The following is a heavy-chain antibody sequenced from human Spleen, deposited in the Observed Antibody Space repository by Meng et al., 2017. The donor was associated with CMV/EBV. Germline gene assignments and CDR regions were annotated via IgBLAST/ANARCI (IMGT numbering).Heavy chain of an antibody. D-gene: IGHD3-3*01. CDR3: AKGPTDFWSGYYIVS. Sequence: GESLKISCAASGFTFSSYEMNWVRQAPGKGLQWVALIWYDGSNEYYADSVQGRFSISRDNSKNTLYLQMNSLRAEDTAVYYCAKGPTDFWSGYYIVSWGQGTLVTVSS. CDR2: IWYDGSNE. V-gene: IGHV3-33*06. CDR1: GFTFSSYE. J-gene: IGHJ5*02.